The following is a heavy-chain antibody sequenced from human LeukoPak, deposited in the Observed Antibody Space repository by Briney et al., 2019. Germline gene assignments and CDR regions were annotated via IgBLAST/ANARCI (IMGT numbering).Heavy chain of an antibody. CDR2: INSDGINT. J-gene: IGHJ4*02. CDR1: GFTFSNYW. V-gene: IGHV3-74*01. D-gene: IGHD3-22*01. CDR3: AKDNYPGYYYDSSGHDY. Sequence: GRSLRLSCAASGFTFSNYWMHWVRQAPGKGLVWVSRINSDGINTSYADSVKGRFTISRDNAKNTLNLQMNSLRAEDTAVYYCAKDNYPGYYYDSSGHDYWGQGTLVTVSS.